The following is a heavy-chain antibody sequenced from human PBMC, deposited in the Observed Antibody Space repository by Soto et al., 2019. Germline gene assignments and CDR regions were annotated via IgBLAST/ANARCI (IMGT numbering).Heavy chain of an antibody. V-gene: IGHV4-34*01. CDR3: ARGWLQPNYYYYYGMDV. Sequence: SETLSLTCAVYGGSFSGYYWSWIRQPPGKGLEWIGEINHSGSTNYNPSLKSRVTISVDTSKNQFSLKLSSVTAADTAVYYCARGWLQPNYYYYYGMDVWGQGTTVTVSS. CDR2: INHSGST. D-gene: IGHD5-12*01. CDR1: GGSFSGYY. J-gene: IGHJ6*02.